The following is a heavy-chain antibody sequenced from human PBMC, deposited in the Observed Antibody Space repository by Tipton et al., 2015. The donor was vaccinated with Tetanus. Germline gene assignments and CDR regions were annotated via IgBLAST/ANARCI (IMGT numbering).Heavy chain of an antibody. V-gene: IGHV3-30*18. J-gene: IGHJ4*02. CDR2: IPFDGRNE. CDR1: GFRFSYSG. CDR3: AKEFQRARIRFFDS. Sequence: SLRLSCAASGFRFSYSGMHWVRQAPGKGLEWVAVIPFDGRNERYADSVKGRFIISRDNSKNTLYLQMNSLRPEDTAVYYCAKEFQRARIRFFDSWGQGTLLTVSA. D-gene: IGHD2-15*01.